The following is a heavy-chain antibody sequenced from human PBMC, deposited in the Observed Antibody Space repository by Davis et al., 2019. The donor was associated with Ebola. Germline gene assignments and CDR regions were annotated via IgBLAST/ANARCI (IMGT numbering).Heavy chain of an antibody. J-gene: IGHJ4*02. CDR1: GFTFSSYA. V-gene: IGHV3-23*01. D-gene: IGHD2-21*02. Sequence: GESLKISCAASGFTFSSYAMSWVRQAPGKGLEWVSAISGSGGSTYYADSVKGRFTISRDNSKNTRYLQMNSLRAEDTAVYYCAKSSVVVTEFDYWGQGTLVTVSS. CDR2: ISGSGGST. CDR3: AKSSVVVTEFDY.